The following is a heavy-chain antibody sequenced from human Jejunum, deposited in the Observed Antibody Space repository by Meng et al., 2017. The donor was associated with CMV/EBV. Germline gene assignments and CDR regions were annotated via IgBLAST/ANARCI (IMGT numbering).Heavy chain of an antibody. CDR3: ARGVAENLGWEMGY. D-gene: IGHD1-26*01. CDR2: TYAGGSDR. J-gene: IGHJ4*02. CDR1: RFTLSSHW. Sequence: LVESGGGLVPPGRSLRLSCAASRFTLSSHWMHWVRQVPGKGLVWVSRTYAGGSDRTYADSVKGRFTITGDNAKNTLYLQMNSLRAEDMGVYYCARGVAENLGWEMGYWGQGTLVTVSS. V-gene: IGHV3-74*01.